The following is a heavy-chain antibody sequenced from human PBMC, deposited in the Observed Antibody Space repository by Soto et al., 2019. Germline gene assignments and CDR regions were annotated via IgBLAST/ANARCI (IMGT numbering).Heavy chain of an antibody. CDR2: INPSGGST. CDR3: ARDIVPKLNYYDSSGYYRLYGMDV. V-gene: IGHV1-46*01. D-gene: IGHD3-22*01. Sequence: ASVKVSCKASGYTFTSYYMHWVRQAPGQGLEWMGIINPSGGSTSYAQKLQGRVTMTRDTSTSTVYMELSSLRSEDTAVYYCARDIVPKLNYYDSSGYYRLYGMDVWGQGTTVTVSS. J-gene: IGHJ6*02. CDR1: GYTFTSYY.